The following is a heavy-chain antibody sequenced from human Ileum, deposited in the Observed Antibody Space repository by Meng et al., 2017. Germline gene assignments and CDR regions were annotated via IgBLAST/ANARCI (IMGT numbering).Heavy chain of an antibody. J-gene: IGHJ4*02. Sequence: QVRRKGPGPRLVRPSETLSLACTVSGGSVSSGSYYWSWIRQPPGKGLEWIGHIYYSGSTNYNPSLKSRVTISVDMSKNQFSLKLNSVTAADTAIYFCARSSTSPASYFFDYWGQGTLVTVSS. V-gene: IGHV4-61*01. CDR1: GGSVSSGSYY. D-gene: IGHD6-6*01. CDR3: ARSSTSPASYFFDY. CDR2: IYYSGST.